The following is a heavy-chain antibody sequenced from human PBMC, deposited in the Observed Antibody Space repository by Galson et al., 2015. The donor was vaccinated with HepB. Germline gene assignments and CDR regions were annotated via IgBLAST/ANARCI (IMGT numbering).Heavy chain of an antibody. V-gene: IGHV4-59*08. D-gene: IGHD2-15*01. CDR2: IYYSGGT. CDR1: GGSISGFN. J-gene: IGHJ5*02. CDR3: ARYGYCSGGSCYIEPWLVRGPYNWFDP. Sequence: SETLSLTCTVSGGSISGFNWSWIRQPPGKGLEWIGYIYYSGGTNYNPSLKSRVTISVDTSKNQFTLKLSSVTAADTAVYYCARYGYCSGGSCYIEPWLVRGPYNWFDPWGQGTLVTVSS.